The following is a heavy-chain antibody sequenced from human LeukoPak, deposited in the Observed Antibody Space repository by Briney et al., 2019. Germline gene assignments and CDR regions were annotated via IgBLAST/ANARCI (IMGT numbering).Heavy chain of an antibody. Sequence: ASVTVSCKAPGYTFTSNYLHWLRQAPGQGLEWMGIINPSGGTTSYAQKFQGRVTMTTDTSTSTLYMELSALRSDDTAVFYCAKAFTSGTLDFWGQGTLVTVSS. J-gene: IGHJ4*02. D-gene: IGHD1-26*01. CDR3: AKAFTSGTLDF. V-gene: IGHV1-46*01. CDR2: INPSGGTT. CDR1: GYTFTSNY.